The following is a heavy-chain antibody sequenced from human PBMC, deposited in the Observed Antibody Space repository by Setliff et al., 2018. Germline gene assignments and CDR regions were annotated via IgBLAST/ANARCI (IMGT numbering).Heavy chain of an antibody. J-gene: IGHJ3*02. CDR1: GGSISSGGYY. Sequence: TLSLTCTVSGGSISSGGYYWSWLRQHPGKGLEWIGYIYYSGSTYYNPSLKSRVTISVDTSKNQFSLKLSSVTAADTAVYYCARDPLTTNRRRAFDIWGQGTMVTVSS. CDR3: ARDPLTTNRRRAFDI. D-gene: IGHD4-17*01. CDR2: IYYSGST. V-gene: IGHV4-31*03.